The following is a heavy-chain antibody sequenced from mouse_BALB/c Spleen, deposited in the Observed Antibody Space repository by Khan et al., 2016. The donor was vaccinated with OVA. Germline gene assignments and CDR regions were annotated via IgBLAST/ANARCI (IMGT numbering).Heavy chain of an antibody. V-gene: IGHV1-77*01. Sequence: QVQLKQSGAELARPGASVKLSCKASGYTFTDYYINWMRQRTGQGLEWIGEISPGSDKTYYNEKFKGKATLTVDKSSSTAYMQLSSLTSEDSAVYFCAREWAAWFAYWGQGTLVTVSA. J-gene: IGHJ3*01. CDR2: ISPGSDKT. CDR3: AREWAAWFAY. CDR1: GYTFTDYY.